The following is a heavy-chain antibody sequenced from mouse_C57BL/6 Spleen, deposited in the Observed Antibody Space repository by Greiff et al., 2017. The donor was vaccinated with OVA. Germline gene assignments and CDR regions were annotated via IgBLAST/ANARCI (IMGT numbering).Heavy chain of an antibody. CDR1: GFSLTSYG. CDR2: IWSDGST. CDR3: ARGYSNYDSAWFAY. V-gene: IGHV2-6*03. Sequence: VHLVESGPGLVAPSQSLSITCTVSGFSLTSYGVHWVRQPPGKGLEWLVVIWSDGSTTYNSALKSRLSISKDNSKSQVFLKMNSLQTDDTAMYYCARGYSNYDSAWFAYWGQGTLVTVSA. D-gene: IGHD2-5*01. J-gene: IGHJ3*01.